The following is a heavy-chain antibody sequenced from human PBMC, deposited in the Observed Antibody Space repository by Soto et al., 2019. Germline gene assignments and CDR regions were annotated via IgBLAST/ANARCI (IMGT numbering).Heavy chain of an antibody. CDR3: ARVGAAAVPSFDY. D-gene: IGHD6-13*01. CDR2: IYYSGST. J-gene: IGHJ4*02. V-gene: IGHV4-31*03. Sequence: PSETLSLTCTVSGGSISSGGYYWSWIRQHPGKGLEWIGYIYYSGSTYYNPSLKSRVTISVDTSKNQFSLKLSSVTAADTAVYYCARVGAAAVPSFDYWGQGTLVTVS. CDR1: GGSISSGGYY.